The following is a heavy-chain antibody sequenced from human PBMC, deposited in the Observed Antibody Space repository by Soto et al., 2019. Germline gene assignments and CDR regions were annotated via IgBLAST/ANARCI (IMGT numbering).Heavy chain of an antibody. J-gene: IGHJ6*02. CDR2: IIPIFGTA. CDR1: GGTFSSYA. Sequence: SVKVSCKASGGTFSSYAISWVRQAPGQGLEWMGGIIPIFGTANYAQKFQGRVTITADESTSTAYMELSSLRSEDTAVYYCARRSVYSSFYYYYGMDVWGQGTTVTVSS. CDR3: ARRSVYSSFYYYYGMDV. D-gene: IGHD6-6*01. V-gene: IGHV1-69*13.